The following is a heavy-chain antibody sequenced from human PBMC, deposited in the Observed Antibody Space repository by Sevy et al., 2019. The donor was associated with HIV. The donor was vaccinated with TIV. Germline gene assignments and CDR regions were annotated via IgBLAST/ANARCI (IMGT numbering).Heavy chain of an antibody. D-gene: IGHD6-19*01. V-gene: IGHV4-39*01. Sequence: PSETLSLTCTVSGASISSSGYYWGLIRQPPGKGLEWIASIRYSGETFYNPSLKSRVTISADTSKNQFSLQLTSVTAADTAIYFCAGPILTYNSGWSYYDYWGQGTVVTASS. J-gene: IGHJ4*02. CDR2: IRYSGET. CDR1: GASISSSGYY. CDR3: AGPILTYNSGWSYYDY.